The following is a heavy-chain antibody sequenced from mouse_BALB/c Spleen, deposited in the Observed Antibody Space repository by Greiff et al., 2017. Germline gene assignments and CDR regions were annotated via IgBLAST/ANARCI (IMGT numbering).Heavy chain of an antibody. D-gene: IGHD1-1*01. CDR3: TRWLITTVVDY. CDR2: IYPGNSDT. J-gene: IGHJ2*01. CDR1: GYSFTSYW. Sequence: EVQLQQSGTVLARPGASVKMSCKASGYSFTSYWMHWVKQRPGQGLEWIGAIYPGNSDTSYNQKFKGKAKLTAVTSASTAYMELSSLTNEDSAVYYGTRWLITTVVDYWGQGTTLTVSA. V-gene: IGHV1-5*01.